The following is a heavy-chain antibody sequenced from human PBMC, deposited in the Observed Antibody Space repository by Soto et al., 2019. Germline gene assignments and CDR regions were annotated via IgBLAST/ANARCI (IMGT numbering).Heavy chain of an antibody. CDR1: GYTFTGYY. CDR2: INPNSGGT. Sequence: ASVKVSCKASGYTFTGYYMHWVRQAPGQGLEWMGWINPNSGGTNHAQKFQGRVTMTRDTSISTAYMELSRLRSDDTAVYYCARSRYSSGWYFDYWGQGTLVTVSS. D-gene: IGHD6-19*01. V-gene: IGHV1-2*02. J-gene: IGHJ4*02. CDR3: ARSRYSSGWYFDY.